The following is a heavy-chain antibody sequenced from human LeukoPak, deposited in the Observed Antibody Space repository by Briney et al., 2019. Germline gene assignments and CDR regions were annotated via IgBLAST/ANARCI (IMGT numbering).Heavy chain of an antibody. Sequence: GASVKVSCKASGYTFTSYYVHWVRQAPGQGLEWMGIISPSGDSTSYAQNFQGRVTMTRDTSTSTVYMELRSPRSEDTAVYYCAGIHNWNYAIDYWGQGTLVTVSS. J-gene: IGHJ4*02. CDR2: ISPSGDST. D-gene: IGHD1-7*01. CDR3: AGIHNWNYAIDY. CDR1: GYTFTSYY. V-gene: IGHV1-46*01.